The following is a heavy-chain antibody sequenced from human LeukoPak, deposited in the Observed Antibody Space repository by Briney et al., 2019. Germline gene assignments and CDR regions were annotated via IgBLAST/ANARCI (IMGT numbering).Heavy chain of an antibody. CDR2: IKEDGSEQ. J-gene: IGHJ6*02. Sequence: GGSLRLSCAASGFILNNYWMNWVRQAPGKGLEWVANIKEDGSEQYYVDSVKGRFTISRDNDKKSLYLQMNSLRAEDTAVYFCGMAMDVWGQGTTVTVSS. CDR1: GFILNNYW. V-gene: IGHV3-7*03. CDR3: GMAMDV.